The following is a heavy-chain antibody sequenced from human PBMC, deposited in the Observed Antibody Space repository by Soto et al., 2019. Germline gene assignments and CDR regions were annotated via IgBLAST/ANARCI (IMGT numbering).Heavy chain of an antibody. CDR2: ISYDGSNK. CDR1: GFTFSSYA. CDR3: ARDSGWGMVRGVMEYYYYGMDV. Sequence: PGGSLRLSCAASGFTFSSYAMHWVRQAPGKGLEWVAVISYDGSNKYYADSVKGRFTISRDNSKNTLYLQMNSLRAEDTAVYYCARDSGWGMVRGVMEYYYYGMDVWGQGTTVTVSS. V-gene: IGHV3-30-3*01. D-gene: IGHD3-10*01. J-gene: IGHJ6*02.